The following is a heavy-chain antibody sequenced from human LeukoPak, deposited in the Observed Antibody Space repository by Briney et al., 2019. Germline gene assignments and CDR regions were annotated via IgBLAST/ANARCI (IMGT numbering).Heavy chain of an antibody. Sequence: GGSLRLSCAASGFTFSNAWMSWVRQAPGKALEWVGRIKSKTDGGTTDYAAPVKGRFTISRDDSKNTLYLQMNSLKTEDTAVYYCTTVVGTGYYYYYMDVWGKGTTVTVSS. CDR2: IKSKTDGGTT. V-gene: IGHV3-15*01. CDR3: TTVVGTGYYYYYMDV. CDR1: GFTFSNAW. D-gene: IGHD1-14*01. J-gene: IGHJ6*03.